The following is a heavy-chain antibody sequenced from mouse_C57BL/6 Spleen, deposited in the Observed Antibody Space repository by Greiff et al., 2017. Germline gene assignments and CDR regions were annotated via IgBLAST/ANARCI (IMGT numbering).Heavy chain of an antibody. Sequence: QVQLQQSGPGLVAPSGFSLTSYGVHWVRQPPGKGLEWLVVIWSDGSTTYNSALKSRLSISKDNSKSQVFLKMNSLQTDDTAMYYCARQNYDGAMDYWGQGTSVTVSS. CDR1: GFSLTSYG. CDR2: IWSDGST. J-gene: IGHJ4*01. CDR3: ARQNYDGAMDY. V-gene: IGHV2-6-1*01. D-gene: IGHD2-4*01.